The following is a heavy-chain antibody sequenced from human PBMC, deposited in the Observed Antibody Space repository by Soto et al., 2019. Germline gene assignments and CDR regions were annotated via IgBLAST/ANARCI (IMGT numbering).Heavy chain of an antibody. CDR1: GGSISSYY. V-gene: IGHV4-59*08. D-gene: IGHD2-2*01. J-gene: IGHJ6*03. Sequence: SETLSLTCTVSGGSISSYYWSWIRQPPGKGLEWIGYIYYSGSTNYNPSLKSRVTISVDTSKNQFSLKLSSLTAADTAVYYCARQSVPAAYFYYYYYMDVWGKGTTVTVSS. CDR3: ARQSVPAAYFYYYYYMDV. CDR2: IYYSGST.